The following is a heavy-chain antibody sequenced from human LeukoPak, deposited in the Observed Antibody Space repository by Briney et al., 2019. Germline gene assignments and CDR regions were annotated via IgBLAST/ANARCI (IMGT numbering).Heavy chain of an antibody. D-gene: IGHD3-10*01. CDR3: AKDIGVRDFDY. Sequence: GGSLRLSCAASGFIFSSYAMSWVRQAPGKGLEWVSGMSGSGGRTYYADSVKGRFTMSRDNSKNTLYLQMNSLRAEDTAVYYCAKDIGVRDFDYWGQGTLVTVSS. V-gene: IGHV3-23*01. CDR1: GFIFSSYA. J-gene: IGHJ4*02. CDR2: MSGSGGRT.